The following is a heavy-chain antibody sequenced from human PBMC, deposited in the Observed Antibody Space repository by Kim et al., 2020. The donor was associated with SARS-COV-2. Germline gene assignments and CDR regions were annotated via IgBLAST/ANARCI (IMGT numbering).Heavy chain of an antibody. V-gene: IGHV5-10-1*01. CDR3: ASLGMIVGGSGDF. Sequence: GESLKISRQGSRYTFIHYWMNWVRHTPGKGLEWMGKIDPSDSSTHYSPSFQGHVSMSVDASTSTAYLQWSGLKSSDTAIYYCASLGMIVGGSGDFWGQGTLVTVSS. CDR2: IDPSDSST. D-gene: IGHD3-16*01. CDR1: RYTFIHYW. J-gene: IGHJ4*02.